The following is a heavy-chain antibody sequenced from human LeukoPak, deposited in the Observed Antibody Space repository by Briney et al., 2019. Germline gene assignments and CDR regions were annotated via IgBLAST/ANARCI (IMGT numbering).Heavy chain of an antibody. CDR3: ARYTNGFDY. CDR2: IGSGGGTM. V-gene: IGHV3-48*02. Sequence: GGSLRLSCAASGFAFSNYGMSWVRQSPGKGLEWVSYIGSGGGTMSYADSVKGRFTISRDNAENSLYLQMNGLRDEDTAVYYCARYTNGFDYWGQGTLVTVSS. D-gene: IGHD1-1*01. J-gene: IGHJ4*02. CDR1: GFAFSNYG.